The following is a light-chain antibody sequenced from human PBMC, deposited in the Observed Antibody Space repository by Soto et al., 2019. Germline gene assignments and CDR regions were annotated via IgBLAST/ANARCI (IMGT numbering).Light chain of an antibody. CDR2: DAS. V-gene: IGKV1-33*01. J-gene: IGKJ5*01. Sequence: IQMTQSPSSVSASVGDRVTIACQASQDIATNLNWYQQKPGKAPKLLIYDASSLQTGVPSRFSGSGSATHFTFTISSLQSEDIATYYCQQYDNLLPITFGQGTRLEIK. CDR3: QQYDNLLPIT. CDR1: QDIATN.